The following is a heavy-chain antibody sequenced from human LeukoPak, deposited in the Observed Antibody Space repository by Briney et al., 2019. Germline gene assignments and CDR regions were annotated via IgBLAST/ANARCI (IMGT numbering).Heavy chain of an antibody. CDR1: GFTFSSYG. Sequence: GGSLRLSCAASGFTFSSYGMHWVRQAPGKGLEWVALIWKDGSEKYYADSVKGRFTVSRDNSKNTLYLQMNSLRAEDTAVYYCASRIIDYHDLDYWGQGTLVTVSS. CDR2: IWKDGSEK. D-gene: IGHD4-11*01. CDR3: ASRIIDYHDLDY. V-gene: IGHV3-33*01. J-gene: IGHJ4*02.